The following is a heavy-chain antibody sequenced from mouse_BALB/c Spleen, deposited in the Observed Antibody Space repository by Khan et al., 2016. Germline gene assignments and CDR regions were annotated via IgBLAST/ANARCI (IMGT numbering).Heavy chain of an antibody. CDR1: GYSITSDYA. J-gene: IGHJ2*01. Sequence: EVQLQESGPGLVKPSQSLSLTCTVTGYSITSDYAWNWIRQFPGNKLEWMGYISYSGITSYNPSLKSRITITRDTSKKQFFLQLNSVTAEDTATXNCARGRSSFFDFWGQGTTLTVSS. CDR2: ISYSGIT. CDR3: ARGRSSFFDF. D-gene: IGHD1-1*01. V-gene: IGHV3-2*02.